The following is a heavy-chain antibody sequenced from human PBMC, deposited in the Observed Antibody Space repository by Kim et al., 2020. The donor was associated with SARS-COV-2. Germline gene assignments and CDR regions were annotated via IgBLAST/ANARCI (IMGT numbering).Heavy chain of an antibody. D-gene: IGHD1-1*01. CDR1: GYTFTGYY. CDR3: ARDYNWNDVFYFDY. J-gene: IGHJ4*02. Sequence: ASVKVSCKASGYTFTGYYMHWVRQAPGQGLEWMGWINPNSGGTNYAQKFQGRVTMTRDTSISTAYMELSRLRSDDTAVYYCARDYNWNDVFYFDYWGQGTLVTVSS. CDR2: INPNSGGT. V-gene: IGHV1-2*02.